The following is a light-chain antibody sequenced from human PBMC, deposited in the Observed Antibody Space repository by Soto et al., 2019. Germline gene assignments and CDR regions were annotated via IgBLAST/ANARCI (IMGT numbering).Light chain of an antibody. J-gene: IGLJ1*01. Sequence: QSALTQPDSGSGSPGQSIPISCTGTRSDVGSYILVSWYQQHPGNAPKLMIYEGSKRPSWVSNRFSGSKSGNTASLTISGLQADDEAYYYCCSFADSFTYVFGTGTKLTVL. CDR2: EGS. CDR3: CSFADSFTYV. CDR1: RSDVGSYIL. V-gene: IGLV2-23*01.